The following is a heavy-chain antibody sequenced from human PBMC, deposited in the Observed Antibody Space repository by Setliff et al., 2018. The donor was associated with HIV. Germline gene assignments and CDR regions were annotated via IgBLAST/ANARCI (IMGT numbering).Heavy chain of an antibody. J-gene: IGHJ4*02. CDR3: ARGGYIAARFYYFDY. Sequence: SETLSLTCTLSGGSVSSSGYYWGWLRQPPGQGPEWIGSVYYTGSTYYSLSLNSRVTISVDTSKNQFSLKLSSVTAADTAVYYCARGGYIAARFYYFDYWGQGLQVTVS. CDR1: GGSVSSSGYY. CDR2: VYYTGST. D-gene: IGHD6-6*01. V-gene: IGHV4-39*07.